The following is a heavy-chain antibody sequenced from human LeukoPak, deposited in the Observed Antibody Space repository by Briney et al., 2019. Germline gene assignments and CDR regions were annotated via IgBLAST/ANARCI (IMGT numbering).Heavy chain of an antibody. J-gene: IGHJ4*02. CDR2: ISSTGGTT. D-gene: IGHD1-26*01. V-gene: IGHV3-21*06. CDR3: ARDGVAELMSALDY. CDR1: GITFSSYG. Sequence: GGTLRLSCAASGITFSSYGMSWVRQAPGKGLEWVSSISSTGGTTYYADSLKGRFTISRDNAKNSLYLQMNSLRAEDTAVYYCARDGVAELMSALDYWGQGILVTVSS.